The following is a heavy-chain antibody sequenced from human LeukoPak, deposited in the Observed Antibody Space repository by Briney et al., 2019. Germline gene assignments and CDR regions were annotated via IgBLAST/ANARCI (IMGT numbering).Heavy chain of an antibody. V-gene: IGHV1-69*13. Sequence: SVKVSCKASGGTFSSYAISWVRQAPGQGLEWMGGIIPIFGTANYGQKFQGRVTITADESTSTAYMELSSLRSEDTAVYYCASQWTVTTSRSDYWGQGTLVTVSS. CDR2: IIPIFGTA. J-gene: IGHJ4*02. CDR1: GGTFSSYA. CDR3: ASQWTVTTSRSDY. D-gene: IGHD4-17*01.